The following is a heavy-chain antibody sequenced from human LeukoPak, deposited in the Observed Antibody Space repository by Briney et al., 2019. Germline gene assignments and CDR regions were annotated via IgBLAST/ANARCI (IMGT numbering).Heavy chain of an antibody. V-gene: IGHV1-8*01. Sequence: GASVKVSCKASGYTFTSYDINWVRQATGQGLEWMGWMNPNSGNTGYAQKFQGRVTMTRNTSISTAYMELSSLRSEDTAVYYCARGMYGSGSPLYYYYMDVWGKGTTVTISS. CDR1: GYTFTSYD. J-gene: IGHJ6*03. D-gene: IGHD3-10*01. CDR3: ARGMYGSGSPLYYYYMDV. CDR2: MNPNSGNT.